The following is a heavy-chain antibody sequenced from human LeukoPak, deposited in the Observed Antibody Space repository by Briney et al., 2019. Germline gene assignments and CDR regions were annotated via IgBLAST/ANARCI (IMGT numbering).Heavy chain of an antibody. CDR2: IKQDGSER. Sequence: PGGSLRLSCAASGFTYTNYWVSWFRQAPGQGLEWVASIKQDGSERYYEDSVKGRFTISRDNAKNSLFLQLSSLRVEDTAVYYCARGSMHVYHLYTDYWGQGTLVTVSS. V-gene: IGHV3-7*01. CDR3: ARGSMHVYHLYTDY. D-gene: IGHD3-16*01. CDR1: GFTYTNYW. J-gene: IGHJ4*02.